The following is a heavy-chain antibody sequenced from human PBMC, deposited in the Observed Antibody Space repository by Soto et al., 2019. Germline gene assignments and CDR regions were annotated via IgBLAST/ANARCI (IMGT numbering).Heavy chain of an antibody. CDR2: IYWDDDK. CDR3: AHRSDCSRTSCEYNWFDP. D-gene: IGHD2-2*01. J-gene: IGHJ5*02. Sequence: SGPTLVNPTQTLTLTCTFSGFSLSTSGVGVGWIRQPPGKALEWLALIYWDDDKRYSPSLKSRLTITKDTSKNQVVLTMTNMDPVDTATYYCAHRSDCSRTSCEYNWFDPWGQGTLVTVSS. CDR1: GFSLSTSGVG. V-gene: IGHV2-5*02.